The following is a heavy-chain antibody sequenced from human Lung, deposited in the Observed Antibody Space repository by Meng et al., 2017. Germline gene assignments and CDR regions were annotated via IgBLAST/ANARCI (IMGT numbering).Heavy chain of an antibody. V-gene: IGHV1-8*01. CDR3: ARGLLRHIGGNWFDP. D-gene: IGHD3-16*01. CDR1: GYTFTSYD. J-gene: IGHJ5*02. Sequence: QVQLVQAGAEVKKPGASVKGSCKASGYTFTSYDINWVRQATGQGLEWMGWKNPNSGNTGYAQKFQGRVTMTRNTSISTAYMELSSLRSEDTAVYYCARGLLRHIGGNWFDPWGQGTLVTVSS. CDR2: KNPNSGNT.